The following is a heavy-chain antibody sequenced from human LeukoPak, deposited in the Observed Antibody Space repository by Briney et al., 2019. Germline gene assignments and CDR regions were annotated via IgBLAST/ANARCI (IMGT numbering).Heavy chain of an antibody. CDR1: GSGFTSYW. CDR3: ARHSRIAAAGSKTNYYYGIDD. CDR2: IYPAESDT. D-gene: IGHD6-13*01. V-gene: IGHV5-51*01. J-gene: IGHJ6*04. Sequence: GESLQISYKTSGSGFTSYWIGWGRPTPGKGLGWMAIIYPAESDTRYSPSFEGHVTISADKDTTTAFLQWSSLPASDTAMYYCARHSRIAAAGSKTNYYYGIDDWGKGTTVTVSS.